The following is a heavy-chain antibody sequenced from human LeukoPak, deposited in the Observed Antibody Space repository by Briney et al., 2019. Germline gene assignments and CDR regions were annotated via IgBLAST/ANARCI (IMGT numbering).Heavy chain of an antibody. J-gene: IGHJ4*02. CDR2: ISGSGGST. V-gene: IGHV3-23*01. CDR3: AKGGTKRQQLAPVYFDY. CDR1: GFTFSSYA. D-gene: IGHD6-13*01. Sequence: GGSLRLSCAASGFTFSSYAMSWVRQAPGKGLEWVSAISGSGGSTYYADSAKGRFTISRDNSKNTLYLQMNSLRAEDTAVYYCAKGGTKRQQLAPVYFDYWGQGTLVTVSS.